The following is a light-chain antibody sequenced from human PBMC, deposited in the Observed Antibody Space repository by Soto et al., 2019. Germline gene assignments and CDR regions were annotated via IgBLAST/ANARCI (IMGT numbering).Light chain of an antibody. CDR1: SXDVGGYNY. CDR2: EVS. Sequence: QSVLTQPASVSGSPGQSITISCTGTSXDVGGYNYVSWYQQHPGKAPKLMIYEVSNRPSGVSHRFSGSKSGNTASLTISGLQAEDEADYYCSSYTSSSTPWVFGTGTKVTVL. V-gene: IGLV2-14*01. J-gene: IGLJ1*01. CDR3: SSYTSSSTPWV.